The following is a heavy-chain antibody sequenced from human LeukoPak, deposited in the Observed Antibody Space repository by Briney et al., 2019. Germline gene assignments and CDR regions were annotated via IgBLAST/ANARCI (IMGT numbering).Heavy chain of an antibody. J-gene: IGHJ6*03. Sequence: SETLSLTCTVSGGSISSGSYYWSWIRQPAGKGLEWMGRIYTSGSTNYNPSLKSRVTISVDTSKNQFSLKLSSVTAADTAVYYCARDPPPYYYYYMDVWGKGTTVTVSS. CDR2: IYTSGST. CDR3: ARDPPPYYYYYMDV. V-gene: IGHV4-61*02. CDR1: GGSISSGSYY.